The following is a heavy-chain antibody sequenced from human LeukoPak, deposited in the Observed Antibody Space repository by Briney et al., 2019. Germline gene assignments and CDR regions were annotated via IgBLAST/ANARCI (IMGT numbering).Heavy chain of an antibody. D-gene: IGHD3-22*01. CDR3: AGGQDYYDSSGLFGY. J-gene: IGHJ4*02. Sequence: PSQTLSLTCTVSGGSISSGDYYWSWIRQPPGKGLEWIGYIYYSGSTYYNPSLKSRVTISVDTSKNQFSLKLSSVTAADTAVYYCAGGQDYYDSSGLFGYWGQGTLVTVSS. CDR2: IYYSGST. V-gene: IGHV4-30-4*01. CDR1: GGSISSGDYY.